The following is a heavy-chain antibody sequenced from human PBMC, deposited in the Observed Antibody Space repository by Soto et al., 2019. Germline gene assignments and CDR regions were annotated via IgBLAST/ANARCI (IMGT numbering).Heavy chain of an antibody. D-gene: IGHD1-26*01. J-gene: IGHJ6*02. CDR1: GFTFSSYA. V-gene: IGHV3-30-3*01. CDR2: ISYDGSNK. Sequence: GGSLRLSCAASGFTFSSYAMHWVRQAPGKGLEWVAVISYDGSNKYYADSVKGRFTISRDNSKNTLYLQMNSLKTEDTAVYYCTTVGGGSYAPYYYGMDVWGQGTTVTVSS. CDR3: TTVGGGSYAPYYYGMDV.